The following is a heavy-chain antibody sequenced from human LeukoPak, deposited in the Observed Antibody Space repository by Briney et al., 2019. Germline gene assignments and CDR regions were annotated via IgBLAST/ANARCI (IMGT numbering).Heavy chain of an antibody. CDR1: GLTFSSYW. CDR2: ISSDGSTT. J-gene: IGHJ3*01. V-gene: IGHV3-74*01. Sequence: GGSLRLSCAASGLTFSSYWMHWVRQSPGKGLVWVSRISSDGSTTNYADSVKGRFTISRDNSKNTLYLQMNSLRADDTAVYYCAMKAVPRPRLHDAFDFWGQGTVVSVSS. D-gene: IGHD5-24*01. CDR3: AMKAVPRPRLHDAFDF.